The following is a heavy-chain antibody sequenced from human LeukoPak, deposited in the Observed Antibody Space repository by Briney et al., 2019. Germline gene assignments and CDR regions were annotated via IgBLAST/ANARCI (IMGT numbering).Heavy chain of an antibody. D-gene: IGHD6-6*01. CDR3: ARSSRAEYSSSFEIDY. Sequence: ASVKVSCKVSGYTLTELSMHWVRQAPGKGLEWMGGFDPEDGETIYAQKFQGRVTMTRDTSISTAYMELSRLRSDDTAVYYCARSSRAEYSSSFEIDYWGQGTLVTVSS. CDR2: FDPEDGET. CDR1: GYTLTELS. J-gene: IGHJ4*02. V-gene: IGHV1-24*01.